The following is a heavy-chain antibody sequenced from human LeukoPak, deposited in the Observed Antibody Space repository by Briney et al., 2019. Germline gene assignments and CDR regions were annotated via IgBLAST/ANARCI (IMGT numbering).Heavy chain of an antibody. V-gene: IGHV3-21*01. D-gene: IGHD5-18*01. CDR3: ATEEEVGYSYGYLEFGFGKY. CDR1: GFTFSSYT. Sequence: GSLRLSCAASGFTFSSYTMNWVRQAPGKGLEWVSSISSSSSYIYYADSVKGRFTISRDNAKNSLYLQMNSLRAEDTAVYYCATEEEVGYSYGYLEFGFGKYWGQGTLVTVSS. J-gene: IGHJ4*02. CDR2: ISSSSSYI.